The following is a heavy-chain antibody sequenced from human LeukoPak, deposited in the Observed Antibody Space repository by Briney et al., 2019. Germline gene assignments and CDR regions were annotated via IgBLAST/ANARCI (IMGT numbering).Heavy chain of an antibody. CDR2: ISGSGGST. D-gene: IGHD4-17*01. CDR3: AKGFDYGDYAATNFDY. V-gene: IGHV3-23*01. J-gene: IGHJ4*02. Sequence: GGSLRLSCAASGFTFSSYAMSWVRQAPGKGLEWVSAISGSGGSTCYADSVKGRFTISRDNSKNTLYLQMNGLRAEDTAVYYCAKGFDYGDYAATNFDYWGQGTLVTVSS. CDR1: GFTFSSYA.